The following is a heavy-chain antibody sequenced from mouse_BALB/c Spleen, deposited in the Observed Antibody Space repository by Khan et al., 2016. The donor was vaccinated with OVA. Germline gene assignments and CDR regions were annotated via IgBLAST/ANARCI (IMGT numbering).Heavy chain of an antibody. Sequence: QIQLVQSGPELKKLGETVKISCKASGYTFRNYGMNWVKQAPGKGLKWLGWINTYTGEPTYADDFKGWFAFSLETSATTAYLQINNLKNEDTATYFCARPPYFSDVMVYWGHGTSVTVSS. CDR3: ARPPYFSDVMVY. D-gene: IGHD2-10*01. V-gene: IGHV9-3-1*01. J-gene: IGHJ4*01. CDR2: INTYTGEP. CDR1: GYTFRNYG.